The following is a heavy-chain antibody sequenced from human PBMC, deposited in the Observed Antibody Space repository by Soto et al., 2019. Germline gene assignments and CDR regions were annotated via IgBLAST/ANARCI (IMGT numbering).Heavy chain of an antibody. CDR3: PRDKLIAVAGTANDAFDI. CDR2: IYPGDSDT. V-gene: IGHV5-51*01. CDR1: GYSFTSYW. J-gene: IGHJ3*02. Sequence: PGESLKISCKGSGYSFTSYWIGWVRQMPGKGLEWMGIIYPGDSDTRYSPSFQGQVTISADKSISTAYLQWSSLKASDTAMYYCPRDKLIAVAGTANDAFDIWGQGTMVTVAS. D-gene: IGHD6-19*01.